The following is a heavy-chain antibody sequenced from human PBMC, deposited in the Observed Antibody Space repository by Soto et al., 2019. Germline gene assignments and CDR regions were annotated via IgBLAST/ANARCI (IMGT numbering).Heavy chain of an antibody. J-gene: IGHJ6*03. D-gene: IGHD4-17*01. CDR3: AGGDGDYHYYYYYMDV. Sequence: ESGGGLVQPGGSLRLSCAASGFTFSSYSMNWVRQAPGKGLEWVSYISSSSSTIYYADSVKGRFTISRDNAKNSLYLQMNSLRAEDTAVYYCAGGDGDYHYYYYYMDVWGKGTTVTVSS. CDR2: ISSSSSTI. V-gene: IGHV3-48*01. CDR1: GFTFSSYS.